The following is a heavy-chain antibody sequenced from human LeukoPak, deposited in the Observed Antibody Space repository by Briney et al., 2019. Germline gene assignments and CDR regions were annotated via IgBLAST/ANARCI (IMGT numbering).Heavy chain of an antibody. J-gene: IGHJ4*02. D-gene: IGHD6-19*01. V-gene: IGHV6-1*01. CDR2: TYYRSKWYN. Sequence: AQPLTISCAASGPTSSSNSDDWYWIRQCPSVDLVWLGRTYYRSKWYNDYAVSVKSRTIINPDTSKTQFSLQLNPVTPEDTAVYYCARGRSGFPVAVWGEWGQGTLVTVSS. CDR3: ARGRSGFPVAVWGE. CDR1: GPTSSSNSDD.